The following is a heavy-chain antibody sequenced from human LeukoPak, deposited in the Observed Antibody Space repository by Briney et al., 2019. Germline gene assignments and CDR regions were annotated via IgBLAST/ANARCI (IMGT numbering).Heavy chain of an antibody. CDR1: GGSLSSGNYY. D-gene: IGHD4-17*01. CDR2: IYYSRST. CDR3: ARVPTVTFFDY. V-gene: IGHV4-39*01. Sequence: SETLSLTCTVSGGSLSSGNYYWNWIRQPAGKGLEWIGSIYYSRSTYYNPSLKSRVAISVDTSKNQFSLKLSSVTAADTAVYYCARVPTVTFFDYWGQGTLVTVSS. J-gene: IGHJ4*02.